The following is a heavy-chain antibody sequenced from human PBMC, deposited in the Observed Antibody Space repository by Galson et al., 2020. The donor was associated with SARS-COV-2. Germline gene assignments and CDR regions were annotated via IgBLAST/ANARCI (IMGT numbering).Heavy chain of an antibody. Sequence: GESLKISCEVSGFTISSNYMNWVRQAPGKGLEWVSVIFRSGDTYYADSVKGRFTISRDSSQNMLYLQMDSLRADDTAVYYCARAHMGWGDAFDIWGQGTVVSVSS. CDR1: GFTISSNY. CDR3: ARAHMGWGDAFDI. CDR2: IFRSGDT. D-gene: IGHD2-21*01. V-gene: IGHV3-53*01. J-gene: IGHJ3*02.